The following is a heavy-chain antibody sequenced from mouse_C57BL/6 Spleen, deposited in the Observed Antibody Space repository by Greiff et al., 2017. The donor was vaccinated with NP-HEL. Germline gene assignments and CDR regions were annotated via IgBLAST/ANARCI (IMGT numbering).Heavy chain of an antibody. V-gene: IGHV2-9-1*01. J-gene: IGHJ4*01. CDR2: IWTGGGT. Sequence: VKLVESGPGLVAPSQSLSITCTVSGFSLTSYAISWVRQPPGKGLEWLGVIWTGGGTNYNSALKSRLSISKDNSKSQVFLKMNSLQTDDTARYYCARNYYGSEGDYAMDYWGQGTSVTVSS. D-gene: IGHD1-1*01. CDR1: GFSLTSYA. CDR3: ARNYYGSEGDYAMDY.